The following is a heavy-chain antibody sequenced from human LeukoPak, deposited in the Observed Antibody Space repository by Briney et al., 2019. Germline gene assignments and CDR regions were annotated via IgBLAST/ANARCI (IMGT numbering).Heavy chain of an antibody. Sequence: ASVKVSCKASGYTLTDYYMHWVRQAPGQGLEWMGWMNPNSGNTGYAQRFQGRVTMTRNTSISTAYMELSSLRSEDTAVYYCARGTDPWGQGTLVTVSS. V-gene: IGHV1-8*02. CDR2: MNPNSGNT. CDR3: ARGTDP. J-gene: IGHJ5*02. CDR1: GYTLTDYY.